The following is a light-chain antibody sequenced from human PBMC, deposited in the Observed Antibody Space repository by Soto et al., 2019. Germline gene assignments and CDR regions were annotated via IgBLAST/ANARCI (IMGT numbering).Light chain of an antibody. V-gene: IGLV2-14*01. CDR3: SSYTSSSTLWV. CDR1: SSDVGGYDY. J-gene: IGLJ1*01. Sequence: QSALTQPASVSGSSGQAITISCTGTSSDVGGYDYVSWYQQHPGKAPKLMIFDVSDRPSGVSYRFSGSKSGNTASLTISGLQAEDEADYYCSSYTSSSTLWVFGTGTKLTVL. CDR2: DVS.